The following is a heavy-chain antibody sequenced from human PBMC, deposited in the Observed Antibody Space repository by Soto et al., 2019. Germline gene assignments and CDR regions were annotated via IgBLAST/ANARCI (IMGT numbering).Heavy chain of an antibody. CDR1: GFTCSSYA. Sequence: PGGSLRLSCAASGFTCSSYAMHWVRQAPGKGLEWVAVISYDGSNKYYADSVKGRFTISRDNSKNTLYLQMNSLRAEDTAVYYCARGNDAFDIWGQGTMVTVSS. CDR3: ARGNDAFDI. J-gene: IGHJ3*02. CDR2: ISYDGSNK. V-gene: IGHV3-30-3*01.